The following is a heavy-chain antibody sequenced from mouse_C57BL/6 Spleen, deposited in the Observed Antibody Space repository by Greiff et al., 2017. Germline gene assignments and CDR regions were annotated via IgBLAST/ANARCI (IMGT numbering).Heavy chain of an antibody. CDR3: AIYSNAYYYAMDY. D-gene: IGHD2-5*01. J-gene: IGHJ4*01. CDR1: GYTFTTYP. CDR2: FHPYNDDT. Sequence: QVQLKESGAELVKPGASVKMSCKASGYTFTTYPIEWMKQNHGKSLEWIGNFHPYNDDTKYNEKFKGKATLTVEKSSSTVYLELSRLTSYDSAVYYCAIYSNAYYYAMDYWGQGTSVTVSS. V-gene: IGHV1-47*01.